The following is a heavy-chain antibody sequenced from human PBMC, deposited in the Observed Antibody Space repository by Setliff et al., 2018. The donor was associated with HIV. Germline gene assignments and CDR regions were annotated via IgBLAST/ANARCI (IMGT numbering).Heavy chain of an antibody. CDR3: TTISYYDSSGYGY. J-gene: IGHJ4*02. V-gene: IGHV3-15*01. CDR1: GFTFSNVW. CDR2: VYSKSDGRTA. D-gene: IGHD3-22*01. Sequence: GESLKISCEASGFTFSNVWMSWVRQAPGKGLEWVGRVYSKSDGRTAEYAAPVKGRFTISRDDSKNTLYLEMSSLKTDDTAVYYCTTISYYDSSGYGYWGQGTLVTVSS.